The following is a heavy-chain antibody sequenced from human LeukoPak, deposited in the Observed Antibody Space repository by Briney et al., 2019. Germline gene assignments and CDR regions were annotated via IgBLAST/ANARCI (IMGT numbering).Heavy chain of an antibody. CDR3: ARRLVDSGASQVSDD. D-gene: IGHD2-15*01. CDR1: SGSFSGYY. V-gene: IGHV4-34*01. Sequence: PSETRSLTCAVYSGSFSGYYWSWIRQPPGKGLEWIGEINDSGSVNCNPSLKNRVTLSVDTSKNQFSLRLSSVAAADTAVYYCARRLVDSGASQVSDDWGQGTLVTVSS. CDR2: INDSGSV. J-gene: IGHJ4*02.